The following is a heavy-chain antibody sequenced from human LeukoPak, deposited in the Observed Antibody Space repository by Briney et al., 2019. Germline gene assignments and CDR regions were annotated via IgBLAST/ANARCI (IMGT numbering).Heavy chain of an antibody. CDR1: GFTFSSYA. Sequence: GGSLRLSCAASGFTFSSYAMSWVRQAPGKGLEWVANIKQDGSEKYYVDSVKGRFTISRDNAKNSLYLQMNSLRAEDTAVYYCAIQGYDFWSGYFYWGQGTLVTVSS. CDR2: IKQDGSEK. CDR3: AIQGYDFWSGYFY. D-gene: IGHD3-3*01. V-gene: IGHV3-7*01. J-gene: IGHJ4*02.